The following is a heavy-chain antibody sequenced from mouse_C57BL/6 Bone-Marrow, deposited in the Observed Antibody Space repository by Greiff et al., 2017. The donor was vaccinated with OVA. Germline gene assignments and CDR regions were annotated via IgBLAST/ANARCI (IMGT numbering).Heavy chain of an antibody. J-gene: IGHJ4*01. Sequence: VQLQQSGAELVRPGTSVKMSCKASGYTFTNYWIGWAKQRPGHGLEWIGDIYPGGGYTNYNEKFKGKATLTADKSSSTAYMQFSSLTSEDSAIYYGARRIYYGSSYPYAMDYWGQGTSVTVSS. CDR2: IYPGGGYT. V-gene: IGHV1-63*01. CDR3: ARRIYYGSSYPYAMDY. CDR1: GYTFTNYW. D-gene: IGHD1-1*01.